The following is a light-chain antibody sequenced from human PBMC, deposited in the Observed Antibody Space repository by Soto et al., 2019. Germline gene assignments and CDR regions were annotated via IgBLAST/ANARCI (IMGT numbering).Light chain of an antibody. Sequence: AIQLTQSPSSLSASVGDRVTITCRASQGIRSALGWYQRKPGKVPKLLIYAASTLQSGVPSRFSGSGSGTDFTLTISSLQPEDFATYYCLLDFSYFWAFGQGTKVEVK. V-gene: IGKV1-6*01. CDR3: LLDFSYFWA. CDR1: QGIRSA. J-gene: IGKJ1*01. CDR2: AAS.